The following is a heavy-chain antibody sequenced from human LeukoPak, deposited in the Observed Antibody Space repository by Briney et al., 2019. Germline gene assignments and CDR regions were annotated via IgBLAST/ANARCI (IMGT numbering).Heavy chain of an antibody. Sequence: PSETLSLTCTVSGGSISSGGYYWSWIRQHPGKGLEWIGYIYYSGGTYYNPSLKSRVTISVDTSKNQFSLKLSSVTAADTAVYYCARGGAGVRGVIIRRCAFDIWGQGTMVTVSS. D-gene: IGHD3-10*01. CDR2: IYYSGGT. J-gene: IGHJ3*02. V-gene: IGHV4-31*03. CDR3: ARGGAGVRGVIIRRCAFDI. CDR1: GGSISSGGYY.